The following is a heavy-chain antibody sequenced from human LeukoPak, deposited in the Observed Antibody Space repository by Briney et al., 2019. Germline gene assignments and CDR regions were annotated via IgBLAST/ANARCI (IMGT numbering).Heavy chain of an antibody. J-gene: IGHJ4*02. CDR3: ARGSSYYYGSGSWGPDY. D-gene: IGHD3-10*01. Sequence: GGSLRLSCAASGFTFDDYAMHWVRQAPGKGLEWVSGISWNSGNIGYADSVKGRFTISRDNAKNSLYLQMNSLRAEDTALYYCARGSSYYYGSGSWGPDYWGQGTLVTVSS. V-gene: IGHV3-9*01. CDR1: GFTFDDYA. CDR2: ISWNSGNI.